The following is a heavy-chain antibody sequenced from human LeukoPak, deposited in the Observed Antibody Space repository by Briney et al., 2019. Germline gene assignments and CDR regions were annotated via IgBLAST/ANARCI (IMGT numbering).Heavy chain of an antibody. V-gene: IGHV1-18*01. CDR2: ISAYNGNT. CDR3: ARDSDYGDYGHFDY. CDR1: GYTFTTYV. J-gene: IGHJ4*02. D-gene: IGHD4-17*01. Sequence: ASVKVSCKASGYTFTTYVVSWVRQAPGQGLEWMGWISAYNGNTNYAQKLQGRVTMTTDTSTSTAYMELRSLRSDDTAVYYCARDSDYGDYGHFDYWGQGTLVTVSS.